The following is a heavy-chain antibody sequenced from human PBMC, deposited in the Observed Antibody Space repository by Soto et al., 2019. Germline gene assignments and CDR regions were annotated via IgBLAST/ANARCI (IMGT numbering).Heavy chain of an antibody. D-gene: IGHD6-19*01. J-gene: IGHJ4*02. Sequence: EVQLVESGGDLVQPGGSLRLSCEASGITVSSNYMSWVRQAPGKGLECVSIIYSDGSTYHADSVKGRFTISRDNSKNTLYLQMNSLRAEDTAVYYCARVASSGWEYYFHYWGQGTLVTVSS. CDR3: ARVASSGWEYYFHY. CDR2: IYSDGST. CDR1: GITVSSNY. V-gene: IGHV3-66*01.